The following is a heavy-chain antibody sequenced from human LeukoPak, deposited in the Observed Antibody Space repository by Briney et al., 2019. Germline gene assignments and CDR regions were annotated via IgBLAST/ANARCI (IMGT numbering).Heavy chain of an antibody. CDR1: SGSFSGYY. CDR2: INHSGST. J-gene: IGHJ6*03. CDR3: ARGRLGSAARDYYYYMDV. V-gene: IGHV4-34*01. Sequence: SETLSLTCAVYSGSFSGYYWSWIRQPPGKGLEWIGEINHSGSTNYNPSLKSRVTISVDTSKNQFSLKLSSVTAADTAVYYCARGRLGSAARDYYYYMDVWGKGTTVTVSS. D-gene: IGHD3-16*01.